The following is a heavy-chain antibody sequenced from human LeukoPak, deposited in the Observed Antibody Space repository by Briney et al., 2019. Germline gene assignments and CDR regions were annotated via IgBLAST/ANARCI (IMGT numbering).Heavy chain of an antibody. CDR2: IYYSGST. CDR3: ARGGRYFDY. Sequence: SETLSLTCTVSGGSISSFYWSWIRQPPGKALEWIGFIYYSGSTNYNPSLKSRVTMSVDTSKNQLSLKLSSVTAADTALYYCARGGRYFDYWGQGTLVTVSS. J-gene: IGHJ4*02. D-gene: IGHD3-16*01. CDR1: GGSISSFY. V-gene: IGHV4-59*01.